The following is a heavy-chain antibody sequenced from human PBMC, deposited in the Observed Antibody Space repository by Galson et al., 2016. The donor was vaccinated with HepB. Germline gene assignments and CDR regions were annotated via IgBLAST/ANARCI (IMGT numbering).Heavy chain of an antibody. D-gene: IGHD1-1*01. J-gene: IGHJ5*02. V-gene: IGHV3-23*01. CDR3: AKWGYNWNLDRLDP. CDR2: ISGSGGST. CDR1: GFTFSTYA. Sequence: SLRLSCAASGFTFSTYAMTWVRQAPGKGLEWVSAISGSGGSTYYAGSVKGRFTISRDTSKNTLYLQMNSLRAEDTAVYYCAKWGYNWNLDRLDPWGQGTLVTVSS.